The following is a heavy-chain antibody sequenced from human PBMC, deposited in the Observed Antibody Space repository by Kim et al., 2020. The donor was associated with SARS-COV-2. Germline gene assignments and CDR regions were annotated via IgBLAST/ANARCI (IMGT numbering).Heavy chain of an antibody. D-gene: IGHD3-3*01. J-gene: IGHJ4*02. Sequence: GGSLRLSCVASEFVFNSYSMVWVRQAPGKGLEWVSSISSAGTYIYYADSLKGRVTISRDNANHSLFLDMTSLRAEDTAVYFCATTKTHYDFWRGYYTAYSFDLWGQGTLVTVSA. CDR1: EFVFNSYS. CDR3: ATTKTHYDFWRGYYTAYSFDL. CDR2: ISSAGTYI. V-gene: IGHV3-21*06.